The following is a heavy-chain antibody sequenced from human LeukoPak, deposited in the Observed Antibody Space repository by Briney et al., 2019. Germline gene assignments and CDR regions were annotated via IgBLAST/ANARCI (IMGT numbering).Heavy chain of an antibody. J-gene: IGHJ4*02. CDR2: INHSGST. Sequence: PSETLSLTCAVYGGSFSDYYWTCIRQPPGKGLEWIGEINHSGSTNYNPSLKSRVTISVDTSKNQFSLKLNSVTAADTAVYYCASGYYYDSSGFDYWGQGTLVTVSS. D-gene: IGHD3-22*01. CDR3: ASGYYYDSSGFDY. V-gene: IGHV4-34*01. CDR1: GGSFSDYY.